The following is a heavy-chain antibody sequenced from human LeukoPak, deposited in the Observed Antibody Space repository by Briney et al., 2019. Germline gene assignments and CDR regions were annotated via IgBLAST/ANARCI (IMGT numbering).Heavy chain of an antibody. CDR2: ISSSSSYI. J-gene: IGHJ3*02. Sequence: GGSLRLSCAASGFTFSSYSMNWVRQAPGKGLEWVSSISSSSSYIYYADSVKGRFTISRDNAKNSLYPQMNSLRAEDTAVYYCARAGGWYTAFDIWGQGTMVTVSS. CDR3: ARAGGWYTAFDI. CDR1: GFTFSSYS. D-gene: IGHD6-19*01. V-gene: IGHV3-21*01.